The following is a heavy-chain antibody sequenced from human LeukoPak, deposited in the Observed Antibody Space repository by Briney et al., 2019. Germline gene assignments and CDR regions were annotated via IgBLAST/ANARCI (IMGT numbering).Heavy chain of an antibody. V-gene: IGHV4-59*01. J-gene: IGHJ5*02. D-gene: IGHD5-24*01. Sequence: SETLSLTCTVSGGSISSYYWSWIRQPPGKGLEWIGYIYYSGSTNYNPSLKSRVTISVDTSKNQFSLKLRSVTAADTAVYYCAREGDGYNPWGQGTLVTVSS. CDR1: GGSISSYY. CDR3: AREGDGYNP. CDR2: IYYSGST.